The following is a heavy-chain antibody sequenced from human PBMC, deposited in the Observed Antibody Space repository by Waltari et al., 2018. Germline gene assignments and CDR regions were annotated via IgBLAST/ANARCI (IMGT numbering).Heavy chain of an antibody. CDR2: ISTSGSA. CDR1: GGSVTSSF. J-gene: IGHJ4*02. D-gene: IGHD1-26*01. Sequence: VQLQESGPGLVKPSETLSLTCTVSGGSVTSSFWRWVRQPAGKGLEWVGRISTSGSANYSPSLESRVTMSVDRSENQVSLNLHSVTAADTAIYYCARETGTGYYPNYFDYWGQGTPVTVSS. CDR3: ARETGTGYYPNYFDY. V-gene: IGHV4-4*07.